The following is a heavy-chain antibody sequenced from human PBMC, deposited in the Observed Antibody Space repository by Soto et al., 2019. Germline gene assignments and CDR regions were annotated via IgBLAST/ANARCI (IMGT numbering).Heavy chain of an antibody. Sequence: ASVKVSCKASVYTFTECGISWVRQAPGQGLEWMGWINGGNGNTYYSQKFQGRVTMTRDTSTSTVYMELSSLRSEDTAVYYCASNGYSSTWHSWFDPWGQGTLVTVSS. J-gene: IGHJ5*02. CDR1: VYTFTECG. V-gene: IGHV1-18*01. CDR2: INGGNGNT. D-gene: IGHD6-13*01. CDR3: ASNGYSSTWHSWFDP.